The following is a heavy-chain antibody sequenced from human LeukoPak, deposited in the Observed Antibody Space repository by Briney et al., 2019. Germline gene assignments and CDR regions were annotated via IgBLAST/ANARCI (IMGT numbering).Heavy chain of an antibody. V-gene: IGHV1-8*02. Sequence: ASVKVSCKASGYTFTSYGISWVRQAPGQGLEWMGWMNPNSGNTGYAQKFRGRVTMTRNTSISTAYMELSSLRSEDTAVYYCARGGRFTMVRGVIVGFDYWGQGTLVTVSS. CDR1: GYTFTSYG. CDR3: ARGGRFTMVRGVIVGFDY. D-gene: IGHD3-10*01. CDR2: MNPNSGNT. J-gene: IGHJ4*02.